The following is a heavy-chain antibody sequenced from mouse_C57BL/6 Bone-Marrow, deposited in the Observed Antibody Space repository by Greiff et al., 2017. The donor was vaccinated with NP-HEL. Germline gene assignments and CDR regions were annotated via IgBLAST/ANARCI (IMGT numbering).Heavy chain of an antibody. V-gene: IGHV5-4*01. CDR1: GFTFSSYA. J-gene: IGHJ3*01. Sequence: EVQRVESGGGLVKPGGSLKLSCAASGFTFSSYAMSWVRQTPEKRLEWVATISDGGSYTYYPDNVKGRFTISRDNAKNNLYLQMSHLKSEDTAMYYCANLAFAYWGQGTLVTVSA. CDR3: ANLAFAY. CDR2: ISDGGSYT.